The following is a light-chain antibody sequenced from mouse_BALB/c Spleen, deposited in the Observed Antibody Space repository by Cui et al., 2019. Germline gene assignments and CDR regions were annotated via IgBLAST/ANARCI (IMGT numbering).Light chain of an antibody. V-gene: IGKV4-63*01. CDR1: SSVSY. CDR2: DTS. J-gene: IGKJ2*01. Sequence: ENVLTQSTAIMPASPGEKVTMTCSASSSVSYMHWYQQKSSTSPKLWIYDTSKLASGVPGRFSGSGSGNSYSLTISSMEAEDVATYYCFQGSGYPYTFGGGTKLEIK. CDR3: FQGSGYPYT.